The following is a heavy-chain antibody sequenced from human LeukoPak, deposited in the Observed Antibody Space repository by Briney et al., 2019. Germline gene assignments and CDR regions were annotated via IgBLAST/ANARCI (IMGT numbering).Heavy chain of an antibody. Sequence: PSETLSLTCTVSRGSISSYYWSWIRQPPGKGLEWIGYIYYSGSTNYNPSLKSRVTISIDTSKNQFSLKLSSVTAADTAVYYCARGQGSGYDWRGFDYWGQGTLVTVSS. CDR2: IYYSGST. D-gene: IGHD5-12*01. CDR3: ARGQGSGYDWRGFDY. J-gene: IGHJ4*02. CDR1: RGSISSYY. V-gene: IGHV4-59*01.